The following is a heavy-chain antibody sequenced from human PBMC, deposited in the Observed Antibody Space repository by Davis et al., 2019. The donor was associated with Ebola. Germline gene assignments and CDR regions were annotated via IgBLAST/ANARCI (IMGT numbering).Heavy chain of an antibody. J-gene: IGHJ6*02. CDR2: IYYSGST. V-gene: IGHV4-31*03. Sequence: PSETLSLTCTVSGGSISSGGYYWSWIRQHPGKGLEWIGYIYYSGSTYYNPSLKSRVTISVDTSKNQFSLKLSSVTAADTAVYYCARTGYSGNYGMDVWGQGTTVTVSS. D-gene: IGHD5-12*01. CDR1: GGSISSGGYY. CDR3: ARTGYSGNYGMDV.